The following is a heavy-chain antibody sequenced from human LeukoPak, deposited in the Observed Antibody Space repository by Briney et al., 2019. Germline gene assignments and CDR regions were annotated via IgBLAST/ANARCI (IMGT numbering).Heavy chain of an antibody. CDR3: AKGSKRGTRNDAFDI. J-gene: IGHJ3*02. CDR1: GFTFDDYA. CDR2: ISGSGGST. D-gene: IGHD1-14*01. Sequence: GGSLRLSCAASGFTFDDYAMSWVRQAPGKGLEWVSAISGSGGSTYYADSVKGRFTISRDNSKNTLYLQMNSLRAEDTAVYYCAKGSKRGTRNDAFDIWGQGTMVTVSS. V-gene: IGHV3-23*01.